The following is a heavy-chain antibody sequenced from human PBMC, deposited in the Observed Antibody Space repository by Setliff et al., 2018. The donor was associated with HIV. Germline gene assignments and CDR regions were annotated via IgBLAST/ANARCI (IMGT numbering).Heavy chain of an antibody. CDR2: ISPATDKT. V-gene: IGHV1-18*01. CDR3: AKKTAAYTSGSWLHY. J-gene: IGHJ4*02. D-gene: IGHD3-10*01. CDR1: GYTFTSYG. Sequence: GASVKVSCKASGYTFTSYGISWVRQAPGQGLEWMGWISPATDKTNYAQKLQGRLTMTTDTSTSTAYMDLRSLRSDDTAVYYCAKKTAAYTSGSWLHYWGQGTLVTVSS.